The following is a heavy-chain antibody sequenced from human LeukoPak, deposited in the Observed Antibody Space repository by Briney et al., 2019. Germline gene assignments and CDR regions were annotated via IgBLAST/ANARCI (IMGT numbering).Heavy chain of an antibody. CDR3: TEWPPRY. D-gene: IGHD3-3*01. J-gene: IGHJ4*02. CDR1: GYSISRGYY. Sequence: PSETLSLTCAVSGYSISRGYYWGWIRQPPGKGLEWIGSIYHNGSTYYNPSLKSRVTISVDTSKNQFSLKLSSVTAADTAVYYCTEWPPRYWGQGALVTVPS. CDR2: IYHNGST. V-gene: IGHV4-38-2*01.